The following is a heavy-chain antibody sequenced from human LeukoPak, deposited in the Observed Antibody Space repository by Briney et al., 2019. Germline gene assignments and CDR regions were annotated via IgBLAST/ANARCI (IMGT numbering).Heavy chain of an antibody. V-gene: IGHV3-48*02. D-gene: IGHD2-2*01. CDR1: GFNFNTYA. CDR2: ISSSSSTI. Sequence: GGSLRLSCAASGFNFNTYAMNWVRQAPGKGLEWISYISSSSSTIYYADSVKGRFSISRDNAKNSVYLEMNSPGDEDTAVYYCTRVGGYQLPKFDYWGRGTPVSVSS. J-gene: IGHJ4*02. CDR3: TRVGGYQLPKFDY.